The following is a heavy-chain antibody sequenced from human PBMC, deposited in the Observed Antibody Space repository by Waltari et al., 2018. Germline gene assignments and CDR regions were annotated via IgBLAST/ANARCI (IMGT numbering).Heavy chain of an antibody. CDR1: GGSISSYY. J-gene: IGHJ4*02. Sequence: QVQLQESGPGLVKPSETLSLTCTVSGGSISSYYWSWIRQPPGKGLEWHGYIYYSGSTNYNPSLKSRVTISVDTSKNQFSLKLSSVTAADTAVYYCARAGGAGATPYAGVLDYWGQGTLVTVSS. CDR3: ARAGGAGATPYAGVLDY. CDR2: IYYSGST. V-gene: IGHV4-59*01. D-gene: IGHD1-26*01.